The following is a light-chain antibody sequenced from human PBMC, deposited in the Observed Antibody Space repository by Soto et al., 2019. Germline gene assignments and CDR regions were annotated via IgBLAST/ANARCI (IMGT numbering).Light chain of an antibody. V-gene: IGKV3-20*01. CDR2: GPS. J-gene: IGKJ4*01. CDR3: QHYGSSPFT. Sequence: EIVLTPSPGTLSLSPGERATLSCRASQSITSNYLAWYQQKPGQAPRLLIYGPSSRAIGIPHRFSGSGSGTDFTLTISRLEPEDFAVYYCQHYGSSPFTFGGGTRVEIK. CDR1: QSITSNY.